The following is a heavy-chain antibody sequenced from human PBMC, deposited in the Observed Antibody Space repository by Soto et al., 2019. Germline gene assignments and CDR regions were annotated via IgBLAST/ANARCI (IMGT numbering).Heavy chain of an antibody. Sequence: SVKVSCKASGFTFTSSAVQWVRQARGQRLEWIGWIVVGSGNTNYAQKFQERVTITRDMSTSTAYMELSSLRSEDTAVYYCAADRDYYDSSGYDDFDSWGQGTLVTVSS. CDR2: IVVGSGNT. CDR1: GFTFTSSA. D-gene: IGHD3-22*01. CDR3: AADRDYYDSSGYDDFDS. J-gene: IGHJ4*02. V-gene: IGHV1-58*01.